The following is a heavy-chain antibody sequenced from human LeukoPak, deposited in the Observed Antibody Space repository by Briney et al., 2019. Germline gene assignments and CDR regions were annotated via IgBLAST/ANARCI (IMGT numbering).Heavy chain of an antibody. V-gene: IGHV3-33*01. CDR2: LWYDGTNK. CDR3: ARARNNYGGSGYSALDY. Sequence: PGRSLRLSCAASGFIFSSYGMHWVRQAPGKGLEWVASLWYDGTNKYYADSVKGRFTISRDNSKNTLYLQMNSLRAEDTAVYYCARARNNYGGSGYSALDYWGQGTLVTVSA. D-gene: IGHD3-22*01. J-gene: IGHJ4*02. CDR1: GFIFSSYG.